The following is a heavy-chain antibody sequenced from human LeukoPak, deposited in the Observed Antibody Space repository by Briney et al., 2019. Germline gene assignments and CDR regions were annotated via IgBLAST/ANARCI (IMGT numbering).Heavy chain of an antibody. V-gene: IGHV1-69*13. Sequence: SVKVSCKASGYTFTGYYMHWVRQAPGQGLEWMGGIIPIFGTANYAQKFQGRVTITADESTSTAYMELSSLRSEDTAVYYCAREQLKGYYYYYMDVWGKGTTVTISS. CDR1: GYTFTGYY. CDR3: AREQLKGYYYYYMDV. D-gene: IGHD6-13*01. CDR2: IIPIFGTA. J-gene: IGHJ6*03.